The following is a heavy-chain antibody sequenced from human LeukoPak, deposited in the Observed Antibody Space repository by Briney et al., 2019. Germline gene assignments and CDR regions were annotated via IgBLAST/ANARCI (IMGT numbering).Heavy chain of an antibody. D-gene: IGHD6-13*01. CDR3: ARLPRLAEHAFDI. Sequence: PSETLSLTCTVSGGSIGGNNYYWGWIRQPPGRGLEWIGSMYYSGSTYYNPSLKSRVTISVDTSKNQFSLKLSSVTAADTAVYSCARLPRLAEHAFDIWGQGTMVTVSS. CDR1: GGSIGGNNYY. J-gene: IGHJ3*02. V-gene: IGHV4-39*01. CDR2: MYYSGST.